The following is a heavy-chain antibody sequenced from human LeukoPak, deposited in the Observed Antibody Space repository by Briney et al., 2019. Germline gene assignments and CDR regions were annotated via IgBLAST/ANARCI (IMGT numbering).Heavy chain of an antibody. J-gene: IGHJ5*02. V-gene: IGHV1-69*05. CDR3: ARAITPSLRFLQWFPGFDP. Sequence: SVKVSCKASGGTFSSYAISWVRQAPGQGLEWMGGIIPIFGTANYAQKFQGRVTITTDESTSTAYMELSSLRSEDTAVYYCARAITPSLRFLQWFPGFDPWGQGTLVTVSS. D-gene: IGHD3-3*01. CDR1: GGTFSSYA. CDR2: IIPIFGTA.